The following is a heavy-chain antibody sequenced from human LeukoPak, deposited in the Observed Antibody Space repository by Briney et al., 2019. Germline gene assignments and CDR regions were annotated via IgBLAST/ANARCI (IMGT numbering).Heavy chain of an antibody. D-gene: IGHD6-19*01. V-gene: IGHV3-53*01. Sequence: PGRSLRLSCAASTLSVRTACMTWVRQTAGKGLEWVAVIYGGGSGTTFYADSVKGRFTISRDTSKNTLYLQMNNLRAEDTAVYYCASAVDGTKYYFAYWGQGTLVTVSS. CDR2: IYGGGSGTT. J-gene: IGHJ4*02. CDR3: ASAVDGTKYYFAY. CDR1: TLSVRTAC.